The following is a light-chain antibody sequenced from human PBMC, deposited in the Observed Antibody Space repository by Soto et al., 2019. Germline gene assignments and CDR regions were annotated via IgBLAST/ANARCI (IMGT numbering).Light chain of an antibody. Sequence: DPQMTQSPSSLSASVGDRVTITCQASQDITNYLSWYQQKPGKAPKLLIYDASNLEAGVPSKFSGSGSGTDFTFTINNLQPEDIAVYYCQQYDNVPRTFGGGTKVEIK. CDR1: QDITNY. CDR2: DAS. CDR3: QQYDNVPRT. J-gene: IGKJ4*01. V-gene: IGKV1-33*01.